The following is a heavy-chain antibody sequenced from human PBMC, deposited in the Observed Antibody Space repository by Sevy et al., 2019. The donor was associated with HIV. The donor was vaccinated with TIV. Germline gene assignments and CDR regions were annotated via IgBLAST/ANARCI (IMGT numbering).Heavy chain of an antibody. CDR2: ISYDGSNK. CDR1: GFTFSSYA. Sequence: GGSLRLSCAASGFTFSSYAMHWVRQAPGKGLEWVAVISYDGSNKYYADSVKGRFTISRDNSKKTLYLQMNSLRAEDMAVYYCARERRRSGDYWGQGTLVTVSS. J-gene: IGHJ4*02. CDR3: ARERRRSGDY. D-gene: IGHD3-10*01. V-gene: IGHV3-30-3*01.